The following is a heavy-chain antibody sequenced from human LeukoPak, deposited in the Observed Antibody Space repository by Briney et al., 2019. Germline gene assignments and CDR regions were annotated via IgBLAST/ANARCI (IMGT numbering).Heavy chain of an antibody. J-gene: IGHJ4*02. V-gene: IGHV4-59*01. Sequence: SETLSLTCTVSGGSISSYCWSWIRQPPGKGLEWIGYIYYSGSTDYNPSLKSRVTISVDTSKNQFSLKLSSVTAADTAMYYCARLSSTTTKIFDYWGQGTLVTVSS. CDR1: GGSISSYC. CDR2: IYYSGST. D-gene: IGHD5/OR15-5a*01. CDR3: ARLSSTTTKIFDY.